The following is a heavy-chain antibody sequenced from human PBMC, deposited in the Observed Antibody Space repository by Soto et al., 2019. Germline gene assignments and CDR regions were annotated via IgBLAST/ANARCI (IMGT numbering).Heavy chain of an antibody. CDR2: INHSGST. D-gene: IGHD3-3*01. J-gene: IGHJ4*02. CDR1: GGSFSGYY. V-gene: IGHV4-34*01. CDR3: ARGHTPNGYNTELRPYFDY. Sequence: QVQLQQWGAGLLKPSETLSLTCAVYGGSFSGYYWSWIRQPPGKGLEWIGEINHSGSTNYNPSLKSRVTISVDTSKNQFSLKLSSVTAADTAVYYCARGHTPNGYNTELRPYFDYWGQGTLVTVSS.